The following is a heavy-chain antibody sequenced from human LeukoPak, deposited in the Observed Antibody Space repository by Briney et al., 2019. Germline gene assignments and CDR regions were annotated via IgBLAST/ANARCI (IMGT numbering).Heavy chain of an antibody. CDR3: ARTIPFGIVVVPAAPPDYYYGMDV. J-gene: IGHJ6*02. Sequence: GGSLRLSCAASGFTFDDYTMHWVRQAPGKGLEWVSLISWDGGSTYYADSVKGRFTISRDNSKNTLYLQMNSLRAEDTAVYYCARTIPFGIVVVPAAPPDYYYGMDVWGQGTTVTVSS. D-gene: IGHD2-2*01. V-gene: IGHV3-43*01. CDR1: GFTFDDYT. CDR2: ISWDGGST.